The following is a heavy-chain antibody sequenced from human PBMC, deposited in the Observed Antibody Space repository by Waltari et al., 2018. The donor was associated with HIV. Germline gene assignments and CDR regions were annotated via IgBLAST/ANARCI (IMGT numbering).Heavy chain of an antibody. J-gene: IGHJ4*02. Sequence: QVQLVESGGGVVQPGRSLRLSCAASGFTFSSYAMHWVRQAPGKGLEWVAVISYDGSNKYYADSVKGRFTISRDNSKNTLYLQMNSLRAEDTAVYYCARERGTRGYSYGYDGYYFDYWGQGTLVTVSS. CDR2: ISYDGSNK. CDR1: GFTFSSYA. CDR3: ARERGTRGYSYGYDGYYFDY. D-gene: IGHD5-18*01. V-gene: IGHV3-30*04.